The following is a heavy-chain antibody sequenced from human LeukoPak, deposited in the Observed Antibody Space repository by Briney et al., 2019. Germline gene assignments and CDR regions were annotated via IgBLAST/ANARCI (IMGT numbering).Heavy chain of an antibody. CDR2: ISSDGTST. V-gene: IGHV3-64*01. CDR1: GFTFSTYS. CDR3: ARAGIDYGDYWTRFDY. J-gene: IGHJ4*02. D-gene: IGHD4-17*01. Sequence: GGSLRLSCAASGFTFSTYSMHWVRQDPGKGLESVSAISSDGTSTYYANSVKGRFTISRDNAKNTLYLQMNSLRAEDTAVYYCARAGIDYGDYWTRFDYWGQGTLVTVSS.